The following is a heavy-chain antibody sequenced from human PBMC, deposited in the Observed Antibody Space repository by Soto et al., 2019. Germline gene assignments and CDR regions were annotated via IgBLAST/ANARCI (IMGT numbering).Heavy chain of an antibody. Sequence: ASVKVSCKASGGTFSSYAISWVRQAPGQGLEWMGIINPSGGSTTYAQKFQGRVTMTRDTSTSTVYMDLSSLRSEDTAVYYCARSPYSSGYYYAIDYWGQGTQVTVSS. CDR1: GGTFSSYA. D-gene: IGHD3-22*01. CDR2: INPSGGST. J-gene: IGHJ4*02. V-gene: IGHV1-46*01. CDR3: ARSPYSSGYYYAIDY.